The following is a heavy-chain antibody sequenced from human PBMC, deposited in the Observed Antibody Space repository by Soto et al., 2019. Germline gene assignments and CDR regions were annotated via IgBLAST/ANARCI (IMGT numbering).Heavy chain of an antibody. CDR2: ISSTTNYI. V-gene: IGHV3-21*01. CDR3: ARESEDLTSNFDY. Sequence: GGSLRLSCAASGFTFTRYSMNWVRQAPGKGLEWVSSISSTTNYIYYADSMKGRFTVSRDSAKNSVYLEMNSLSAEDTALYYCARESEDLTSNFDYWGQGTLVTVSS. J-gene: IGHJ4*02. CDR1: GFTFTRYS.